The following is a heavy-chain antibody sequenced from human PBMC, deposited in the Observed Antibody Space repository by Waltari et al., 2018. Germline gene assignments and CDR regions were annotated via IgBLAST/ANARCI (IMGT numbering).Heavy chain of an antibody. CDR2: ISSSGSTR. D-gene: IGHD6-19*01. CDR1: GFTFSSYE. J-gene: IGHJ4*02. V-gene: IGHV3-48*03. Sequence: EVQLVESGGGLVQPGGSLRLSCAASGFTFSSYEMNWVRQAPGKGRGWVSYISSSGSTRNDADAVKGRVTISRDNAKNSLYLQMNIRRAEETAVYYCARDRKWLEIRFDYWGQGTLVTVSS. CDR3: ARDRKWLEIRFDY.